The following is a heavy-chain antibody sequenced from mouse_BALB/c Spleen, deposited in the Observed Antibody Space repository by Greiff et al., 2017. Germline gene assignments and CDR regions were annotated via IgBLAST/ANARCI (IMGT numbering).Heavy chain of an antibody. CDR3: AREGNYGNYVSWFAY. Sequence: EVKLMESGGGLVKPGGSLKLSCAASGFTFSSYAMSWVRQTPEKRLEWVASISSGGSTYYPDSVKGRFTISRDNARNILYLQMSSLRSEDTAMYYCAREGNYGNYVSWFAYWGQGTLVTVSA. V-gene: IGHV5-6-5*01. CDR1: GFTFSSYA. D-gene: IGHD2-1*01. J-gene: IGHJ3*01. CDR2: ISSGGST.